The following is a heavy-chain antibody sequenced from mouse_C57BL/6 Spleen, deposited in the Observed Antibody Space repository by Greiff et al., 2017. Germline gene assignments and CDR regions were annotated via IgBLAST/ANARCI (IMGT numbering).Heavy chain of an antibody. Sequence: VQVVESGAELVKPGASVKMSCKASGYTFTTYPIEWMKQNHGKSLEWIGNFHPYNDDTKYNEKFKGKATLTVEKSSSTVYLELSRITSDDSAVYYCARDYDYDEGFAYWGQGTLVTVSA. D-gene: IGHD2-4*01. CDR1: GYTFTTYP. CDR2: FHPYNDDT. V-gene: IGHV1-47*01. CDR3: ARDYDYDEGFAY. J-gene: IGHJ3*01.